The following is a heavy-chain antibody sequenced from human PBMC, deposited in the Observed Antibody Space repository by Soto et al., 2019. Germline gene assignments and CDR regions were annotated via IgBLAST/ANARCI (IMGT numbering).Heavy chain of an antibody. CDR1: GYTFTSYV. Sequence: ASVKVSCKASGYTFTSYVMHWVRQAPGQRLEWMGWINAGNGNTKYSQKFQGRVTITRDTSASTAYMELSSLRSEDTAVYYCARGGNSITGTRGYWFDPWGQGTLVTVSS. J-gene: IGHJ5*02. D-gene: IGHD1-20*01. V-gene: IGHV1-3*01. CDR2: INAGNGNT. CDR3: ARGGNSITGTRGYWFDP.